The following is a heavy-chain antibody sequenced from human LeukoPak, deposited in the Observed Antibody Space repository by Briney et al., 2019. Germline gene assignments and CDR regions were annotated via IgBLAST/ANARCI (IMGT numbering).Heavy chain of an antibody. CDR3: ARDLGDYSFDH. V-gene: IGHV3-21*01. J-gene: IGHJ4*02. CDR1: GFTFSSYS. CDR2: ISSSSSYI. Sequence: GGSLRLSCAASGFTFSSYSMNWVRQAPGKGLEWVSSISSSSSYIYYADSVRGRFTISRDNAKNSLYLQMNSLRAEDTAVYYCARDLGDYSFDHWGQGTLVTVSS. D-gene: IGHD4-17*01.